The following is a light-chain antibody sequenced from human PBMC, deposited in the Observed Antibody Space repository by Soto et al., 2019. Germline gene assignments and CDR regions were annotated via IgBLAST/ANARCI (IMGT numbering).Light chain of an antibody. Sequence: EIVLTQSPATLSLSPGERVTLSCRASQSVSSFLAWYQQKRGQSPRLLIYDASNRATGVPPRFTASGSGTDFPLTISSLEAEDFAVYYCQQRSNWPYTFGQGTKLEIK. J-gene: IGKJ2*01. V-gene: IGKV3-11*01. CDR2: DAS. CDR1: QSVSSF. CDR3: QQRSNWPYT.